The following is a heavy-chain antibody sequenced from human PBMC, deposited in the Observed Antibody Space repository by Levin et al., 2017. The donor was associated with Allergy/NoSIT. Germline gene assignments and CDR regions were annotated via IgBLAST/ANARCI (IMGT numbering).Heavy chain of an antibody. CDR1: GFTFSSNG. J-gene: IGHJ4*02. CDR3: ASGYSSSYYSFVY. CDR2: ISRSGSRT. D-gene: IGHD1-26*01. V-gene: IGHV3-23*01. Sequence: PGGCLRLSCAVSGFTFSSNGMTWVRQAPGKGLEWVSSISRSGSRTYYADSVKGRFTISRDNSKNTLSLQMNSLRAEDTAVYHCASGYSSSYYSFVYWGQGTLVTVSS.